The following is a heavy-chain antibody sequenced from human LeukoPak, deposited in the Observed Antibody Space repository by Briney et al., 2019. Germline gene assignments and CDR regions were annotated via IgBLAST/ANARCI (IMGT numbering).Heavy chain of an antibody. CDR1: GYSFTIYY. D-gene: IGHD1-26*01. CDR2: INPSGSSA. V-gene: IGHV1-46*01. CDR3: ARDNSVGETAWWFDP. J-gene: IGHJ5*02. Sequence: ASVKVSCKASGYSFTIYYMHWVRQAPGQGLEWMGFINPSGSSAAYAQKFQGRLTMTRDMFTSTDYMELTSLTSDDTAVYYCARDNSVGETAWWFDPWGQGTLVTVSS.